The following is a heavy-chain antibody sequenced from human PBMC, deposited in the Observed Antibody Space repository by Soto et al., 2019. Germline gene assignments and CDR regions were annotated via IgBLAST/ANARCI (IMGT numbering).Heavy chain of an antibody. J-gene: IGHJ4*02. V-gene: IGHV1-18*01. CDR3: ARGVTGGLNDY. CDR1: GYTFTNYV. Sequence: QVQLVQSGAEVKKPGASVKVSCKASGYTFTNYVITWVRQAPGQGLEWMGWIGAYNGNTNYPQSIQGRVTKSADTSTNTAYMELRSLRSDDTAVYFCARGVTGGLNDYWGQGTLVTVSS. D-gene: IGHD3-16*01. CDR2: IGAYNGNT.